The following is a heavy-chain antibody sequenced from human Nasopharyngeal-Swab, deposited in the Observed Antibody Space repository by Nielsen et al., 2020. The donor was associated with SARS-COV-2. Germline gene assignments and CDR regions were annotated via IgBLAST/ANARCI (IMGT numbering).Heavy chain of an antibody. V-gene: IGHV3-30-3*01. Sequence: GESLKISWAASGFTFSRYTMHWVRQAPGKGLGWVAVISYDGSNKYYADSVKGRFTISRDISKNTLYLQMNSLRAEDTAVFYCASTPLDSSGYYYAFHYWGRGTLVTVSS. CDR3: ASTPLDSSGYYYAFHY. D-gene: IGHD3-22*01. J-gene: IGHJ4*02. CDR1: GFTFSRYT. CDR2: ISYDGSNK.